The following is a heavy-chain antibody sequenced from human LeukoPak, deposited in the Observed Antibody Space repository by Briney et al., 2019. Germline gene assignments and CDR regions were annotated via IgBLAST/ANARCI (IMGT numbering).Heavy chain of an antibody. J-gene: IGHJ6*02. Sequence: ASVTVSCTASGYTFTGYYMHWVRQAPGQGLEWMGWINPNSGGTNYAQKFQGRVTMTRDTSISTAYMELSRLRSDDTAVYYCARDLKIYYYYGMDVWGQGTTVTVSS. V-gene: IGHV1-2*02. CDR1: GYTFTGYY. CDR3: ARDLKIYYYYGMDV. CDR2: INPNSGGT.